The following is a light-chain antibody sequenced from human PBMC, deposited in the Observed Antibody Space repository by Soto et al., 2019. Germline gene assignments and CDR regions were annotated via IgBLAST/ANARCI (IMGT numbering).Light chain of an antibody. CDR2: EVF. J-gene: IGLJ1*01. CDR1: HSDVGGYKY. Sequence: QSALTQPASVSGSPGQSITLPCTGTHSDVGGYKYGSWYQYHPGKAPNLMIYEVFNRPPGVSSRFSGSKSGSTASLTISGLQAEDEADYYCSSYTTTNTLYGFGTGTKLTVL. V-gene: IGLV2-14*01. CDR3: SSYTTTNTLYG.